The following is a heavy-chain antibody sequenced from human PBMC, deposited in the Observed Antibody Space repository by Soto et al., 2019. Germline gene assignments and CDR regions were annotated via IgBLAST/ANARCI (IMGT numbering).Heavy chain of an antibody. J-gene: IGHJ4*02. V-gene: IGHV3-11*01. Sequence: PGGSLRLSCAASGFIFSDYYMTWIRQAPGKGLEWVSYICSSATTIYYAESVRGRFTISRDNAKNSLFLQMNSLRVDDTAVYYCARVGDLAYKDWGQGTRVTVSS. D-gene: IGHD3-16*01. CDR1: GFIFSDYY. CDR2: ICSSATTI. CDR3: ARVGDLAYKD.